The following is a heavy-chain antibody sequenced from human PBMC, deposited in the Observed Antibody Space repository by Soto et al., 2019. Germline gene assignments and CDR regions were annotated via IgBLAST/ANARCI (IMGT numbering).Heavy chain of an antibody. J-gene: IGHJ5*02. Sequence: QLQLQESGPGLVKPSETLSLTCTVSGGSISSSSYYWGWIRQPPGKGLEWIGSIYYSGSTYYNPSLKSRVTISVDTSKNQFSLKLSSVTAADTAVYYCARRRTVTTWGFDPWGQGTLVTVSS. CDR3: ARRRTVTTWGFDP. D-gene: IGHD4-17*01. CDR1: GGSISSSSYY. CDR2: IYYSGST. V-gene: IGHV4-39*01.